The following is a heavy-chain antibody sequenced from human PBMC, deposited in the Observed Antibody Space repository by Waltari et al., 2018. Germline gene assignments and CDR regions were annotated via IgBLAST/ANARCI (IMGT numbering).Heavy chain of an antibody. CDR1: GFPFEDFA. Sequence: EVQLVESGGGLVQPGRSLRPSCAASGFPFEDFAMHWVRQAPGKGLEWVSGINWNSGSIGYGDSVKGRFTISRDNARNSLYLQMNRLTTEDTAVYYCAKKNDEVFDRNGLVYDAFDMWGQGTMVTVSS. CDR2: INWNSGSI. V-gene: IGHV3-9*01. J-gene: IGHJ3*02. D-gene: IGHD3-22*01. CDR3: AKKNDEVFDRNGLVYDAFDM.